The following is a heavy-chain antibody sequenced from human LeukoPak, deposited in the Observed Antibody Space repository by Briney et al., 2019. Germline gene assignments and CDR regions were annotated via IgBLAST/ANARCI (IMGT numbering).Heavy chain of an antibody. Sequence: ASVKVSCKASGYTFTGYYMHWVRQAPGQGLEWMGWINPNSGGKNYAQKFQGRVTMTRDTSISTAYMELSRLRSDDTAVYYCARAQGDSSGYYSENDYWGQGTLVTVSS. CDR2: INPNSGGK. D-gene: IGHD3-22*01. V-gene: IGHV1-2*02. CDR1: GYTFTGYY. J-gene: IGHJ4*02. CDR3: ARAQGDSSGYYSENDY.